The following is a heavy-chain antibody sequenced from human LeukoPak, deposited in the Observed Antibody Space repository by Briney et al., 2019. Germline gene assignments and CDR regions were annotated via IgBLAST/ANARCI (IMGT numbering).Heavy chain of an antibody. J-gene: IGHJ4*02. CDR3: ARSSGWYYFDY. Sequence: SVKVSCKASGGTFSSYAISWVRQAPGQGLEWMGRIIPILGIANYAQKFQGRVTITADKSTSTAYMELSSLRSEDTAVYYCARSSGWYYFDYWGQGTLVTVSS. D-gene: IGHD6-19*01. CDR1: GGTFSSYA. CDR2: IIPILGIA. V-gene: IGHV1-69*04.